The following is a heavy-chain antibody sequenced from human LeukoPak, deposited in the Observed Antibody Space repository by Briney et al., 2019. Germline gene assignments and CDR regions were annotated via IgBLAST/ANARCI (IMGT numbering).Heavy chain of an antibody. Sequence: SEALSLTCTVSGGSISSYYWSWIRQPPGKGLEWIGNVYYSGSTNYNPSLKSRVTISVDTSKNQFSLKLTSVTAADTAVYYCAGIAVSGQPPDYWGQGTLVTVSS. J-gene: IGHJ4*02. CDR3: AGIAVSGQPPDY. CDR1: GGSISSYY. V-gene: IGHV4-59*01. CDR2: VYYSGST. D-gene: IGHD6-19*01.